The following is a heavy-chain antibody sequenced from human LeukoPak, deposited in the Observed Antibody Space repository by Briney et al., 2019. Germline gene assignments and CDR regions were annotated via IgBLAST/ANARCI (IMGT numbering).Heavy chain of an antibody. CDR2: IYTSGST. CDR3: ARDQEAYCSSTSCYEYYYYMDV. V-gene: IGHV4-4*07. J-gene: IGHJ6*03. D-gene: IGHD2-2*01. Sequence: MASETLSLTCTVSGGSISSYYWSWIRQPAGKGLEWIGRIYTSGSTNYNPSLKSRVTISVDTSKNQFSLKLSSVTAADTAVYYCARDQEAYCSSTSCYEYYYYMDVWGKGTTVTISS. CDR1: GGSISSYY.